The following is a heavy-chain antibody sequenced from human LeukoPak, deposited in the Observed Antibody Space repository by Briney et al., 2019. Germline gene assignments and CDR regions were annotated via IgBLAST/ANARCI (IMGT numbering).Heavy chain of an antibody. CDR1: GGSISSYY. V-gene: IGHV4-34*01. D-gene: IGHD6-6*01. CDR3: ASRSIAADY. Sequence: PSETLSLTCTVSGGSISSYYWSWIRQPPGKGLEWIGEINHSGSTNYNPSLKSRVTISVDTSKNQFSLKLSSVTAADTAVYYCASRSIAADYWGQGTLVTVSS. J-gene: IGHJ4*02. CDR2: INHSGST.